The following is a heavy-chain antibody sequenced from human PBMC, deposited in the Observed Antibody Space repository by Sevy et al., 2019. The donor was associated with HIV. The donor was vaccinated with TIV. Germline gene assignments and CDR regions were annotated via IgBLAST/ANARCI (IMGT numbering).Heavy chain of an antibody. V-gene: IGHV3-7*01. CDR3: VGVGLASATDFDY. CDR2: IKEDGSDK. Sequence: GGSLRLSCEVSGFTFSNYWMTWVRQAPGKGLEWVANIKEDGSDKYYGDSVKGRFSLSRDNAKNSLYLQMDSLRAEDTAVYYCVGVGLASATDFDYWGQGTLVTVSS. J-gene: IGHJ4*02. CDR1: GFTFSNYW. D-gene: IGHD2-8*02.